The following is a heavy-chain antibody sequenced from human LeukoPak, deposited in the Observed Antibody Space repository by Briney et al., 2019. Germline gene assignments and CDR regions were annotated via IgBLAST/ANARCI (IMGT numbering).Heavy chain of an antibody. D-gene: IGHD3-22*01. CDR3: AKLEYHFDSSGFGIDY. J-gene: IGHJ4*02. CDR1: GFTFNNYG. Sequence: GGSLRLSCAASGFTFNNYGMQWVRQAPGKGLEWVAFISYDGGRQYYIDTVKGRFTISRDTSHNTLYLQMDSLRPEDTAMYYCAKLEYHFDSSGFGIDYWGQGTLVTVSS. CDR2: ISYDGGRQ. V-gene: IGHV3-30*18.